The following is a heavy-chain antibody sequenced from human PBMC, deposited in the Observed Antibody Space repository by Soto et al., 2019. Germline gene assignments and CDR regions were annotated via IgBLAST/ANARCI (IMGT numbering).Heavy chain of an antibody. CDR3: ARDGRDYYDSSGYYVNYFDY. J-gene: IGHJ4*02. V-gene: IGHV3-48*03. CDR2: ISSSGSTI. Sequence: PGGSLRLSCAASGFTFSSYEMNWVRQAPGKGLEWVSYISSSGSTIYYADSVEGRFTISRDYAKNSLYLQMNSLRAEDTAVYYCARDGRDYYDSSGYYVNYFDYWGQGT. CDR1: GFTFSSYE. D-gene: IGHD3-22*01.